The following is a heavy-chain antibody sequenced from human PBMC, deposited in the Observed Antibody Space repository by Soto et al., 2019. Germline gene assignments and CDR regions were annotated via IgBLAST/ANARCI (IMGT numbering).Heavy chain of an antibody. V-gene: IGHV1-18*04. CDR2: ISGYNGNT. CDR1: GYIFSRYG. CDR3: AREAAAERNYYGLDV. Sequence: QVQLVQSGPEVRKPGASVQVSCKASGYIFSRYGISWVRQAPGQGLEWMAWISGYNGNTKFGERVQGRVNVTTDTSTSTAYMELRSLRSDDTAVYYCAREAAAERNYYGLDVWGQGTAVIVSS. J-gene: IGHJ6*02. D-gene: IGHD6-13*01.